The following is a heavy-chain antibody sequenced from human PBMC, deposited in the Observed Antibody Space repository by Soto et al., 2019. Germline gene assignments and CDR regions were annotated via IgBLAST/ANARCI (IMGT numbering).Heavy chain of an antibody. CDR3: ARDGSGSDYNPFDY. CDR1: GGSISSGDYY. D-gene: IGHD3-10*01. CDR2: IYYSGST. Sequence: SETLSLTCTVSGGSISSGDYYWSWIRQPPGKGLEWIGYIYYSGSTYYNPSLKSRVTISVDTSKNQFSLKLSSVTAADTAVYYCARDGSGSDYNPFDYWGQGTLVTVSS. V-gene: IGHV4-30-4*01. J-gene: IGHJ4*02.